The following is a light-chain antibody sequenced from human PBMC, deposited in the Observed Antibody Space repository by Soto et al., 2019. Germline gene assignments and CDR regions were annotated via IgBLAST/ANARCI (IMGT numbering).Light chain of an antibody. V-gene: IGKV3-11*01. Sequence: EIVLTQSPATLSLSPGERATLSCRASQSVSTYLAWYQQKPGQAPRLLIYDASSRATGIPARFSGSGSGTEFTLTISSLEPEDFALYYCQQRSNLPVTFGQGTRVEIK. CDR2: DAS. J-gene: IGKJ1*01. CDR1: QSVSTY. CDR3: QQRSNLPVT.